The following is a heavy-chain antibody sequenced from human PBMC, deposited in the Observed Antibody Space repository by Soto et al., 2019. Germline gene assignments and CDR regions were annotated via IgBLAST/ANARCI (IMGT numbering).Heavy chain of an antibody. V-gene: IGHV1-3*01. CDR3: ARDKNGDGYSYGYGWFDP. Sequence: ASVKVSCKASGYTFTSYAMHWVRQAPGQRLEWMGWINAGNGNTKYSQKFQGRVTITRDTSASTAYMELSSLRSEDTAVYYCARDKNGDGYSYGYGWFDPWGQGTLVTVSS. J-gene: IGHJ5*02. CDR2: INAGNGNT. CDR1: GYTFTSYA. D-gene: IGHD5-18*01.